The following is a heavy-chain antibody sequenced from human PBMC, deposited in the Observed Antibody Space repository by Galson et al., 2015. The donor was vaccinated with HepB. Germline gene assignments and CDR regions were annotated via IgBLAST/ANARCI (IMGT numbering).Heavy chain of an antibody. CDR1: GFTFSGSA. V-gene: IGHV3-73*01. CDR3: TRHRSLRGHYYGMDV. J-gene: IGHJ6*02. Sequence: SLRLSCAASGFTFSGSAMHWVRQASGKGLEWVGRIRSKANSYATAYAASVKGRFTISRDDSKNTACLQMNSLKTEDTAVYYCTRHRSLRGHYYGMDVWGQGTTVTVSS. CDR2: IRSKANSYAT.